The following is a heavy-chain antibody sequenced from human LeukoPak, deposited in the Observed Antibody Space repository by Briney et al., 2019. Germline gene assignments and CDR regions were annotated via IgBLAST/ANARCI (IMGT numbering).Heavy chain of an antibody. CDR3: TNSKFGEFRNYYYMDV. J-gene: IGHJ6*03. V-gene: IGHV1-69*06. D-gene: IGHD3-10*01. CDR1: GYTFSRYG. CDR2: IIPMFNTP. Sequence: ASVKVSCKASGYTFSRYGINWVRQAPGQGLEWMGGIIPMFNTPNYAQKFQDRVTITADKSTSTAYMNLTSLTSEDTAVYYCTNSKFGEFRNYYYMDVWGKGTTVTVSS.